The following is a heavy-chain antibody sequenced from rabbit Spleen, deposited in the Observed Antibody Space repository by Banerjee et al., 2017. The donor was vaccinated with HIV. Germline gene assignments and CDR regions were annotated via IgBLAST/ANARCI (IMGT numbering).Heavy chain of an antibody. J-gene: IGHJ6*01. CDR2: IDIDGSGST. CDR3: ARDTGSSFSSYGMDL. D-gene: IGHD8-1*01. Sequence: QELLVESGGDLVKPGASLTLTCKASGFDFSRSDWICWVRQAPGKGLEWIACIDIDGSGSTYYASWARGRFTISKTSSTTVTLQMTSLTAADTATYFCARDTGSSFSSYGMDLWGPGTLVTVS. V-gene: IGHV1S45*01. CDR1: GFDFSRSDW.